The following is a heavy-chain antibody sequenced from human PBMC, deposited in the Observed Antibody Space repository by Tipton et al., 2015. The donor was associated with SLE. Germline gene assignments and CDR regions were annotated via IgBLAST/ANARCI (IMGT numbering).Heavy chain of an antibody. V-gene: IGHV3-23*03. CDR3: VSCSGGSCPLY. CDR2: IYSGGST. Sequence: GSLRLSCAASGFTFSSYAMNWVRQAPGKGLEWVSIIYSGGSTYYADAVKGRFTISRDNSKNTLYMQMNSLRADDTAVYYCVSCSGGSCPLYWGHGTLVTVSS. D-gene: IGHD2-15*01. J-gene: IGHJ4*01. CDR1: GFTFSSYA.